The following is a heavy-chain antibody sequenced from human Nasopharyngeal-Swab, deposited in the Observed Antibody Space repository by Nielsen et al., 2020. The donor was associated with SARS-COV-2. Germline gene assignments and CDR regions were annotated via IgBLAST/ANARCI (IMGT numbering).Heavy chain of an antibody. CDR1: GFTFNIYT. CDR2: ISSSGDYI. CDR3: TRDTPAMFAY. J-gene: IGHJ4*02. V-gene: IGHV3-21*01. Sequence: GGSLRLSCAASGFTFNIYTMNWVRQAPGQGLEWVSAISSSGDYIYHAASVKGRFTISRDNAKNSLYLQMNSLRAEDTAVYYCTRDTPAMFAYWGQGTLVTVSS.